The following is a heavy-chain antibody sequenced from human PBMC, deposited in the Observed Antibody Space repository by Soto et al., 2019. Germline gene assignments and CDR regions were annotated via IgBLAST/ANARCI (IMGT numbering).Heavy chain of an antibody. CDR1: GATFSSYA. CDR2: IIPIFGTA. J-gene: IGHJ4*02. Sequence: SVKVSCKASGATFSSYAISWVRQAPGQGLEWMGGIIPIFGTANYAQKFQGRVTITADKSTSTAYMELSSLRSEDTAVYYCARGGEGPYYFDYWGQGTLVTVSS. CDR3: ARGGEGPYYFDY. D-gene: IGHD7-27*01. V-gene: IGHV1-69*06.